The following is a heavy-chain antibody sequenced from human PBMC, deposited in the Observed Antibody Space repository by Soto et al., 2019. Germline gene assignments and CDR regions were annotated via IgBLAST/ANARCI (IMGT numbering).Heavy chain of an antibody. CDR2: IKEDGSEK. J-gene: IGHJ4*02. CDR3: ARGPRPISTGTGAY. CDR1: GFTFSDYW. Sequence: PGGSLRLSCAASGFTFSDYWMCWVRQAPGKGLEWVANIKEDGSEKYYVDSVKGRFTISRDNAKNSLYMQMNSLRAEDTAMYYCARGPRPISTGTGAYWGQGTQVTVSS. V-gene: IGHV3-7*01. D-gene: IGHD3-10*01.